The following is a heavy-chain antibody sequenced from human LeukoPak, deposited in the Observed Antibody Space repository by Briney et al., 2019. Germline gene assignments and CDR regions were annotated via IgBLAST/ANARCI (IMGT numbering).Heavy chain of an antibody. Sequence: GGSLRLSCAASGFTFSSYAMTWVRQAPGKGLEWVSGISGSGSSTYYADSVKGRFTTSRDNSKNTLYLQMNSLRAEDTAVYYCAKTPSGGSWKEYFQHWGQGTLVTVSS. V-gene: IGHV3-23*01. CDR2: ISGSGSST. J-gene: IGHJ1*01. CDR3: AKTPSGGSWKEYFQH. D-gene: IGHD6-13*01. CDR1: GFTFSSYA.